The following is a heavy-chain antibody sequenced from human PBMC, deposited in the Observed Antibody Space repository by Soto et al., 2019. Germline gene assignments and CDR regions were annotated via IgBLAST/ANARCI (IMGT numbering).Heavy chain of an antibody. CDR1: GFTFSTYG. Sequence: EVQLLESGGGLVQPGGSLRLSCVASGFTFSTYGMSWVRQAPGKGLEWVSSVTNNGGATFYADSVKGRFTISRDNSKSTLDLQMNSLRAEDTAIYYCAKSDQNYYYESWGQGALVTVSS. CDR3: AKSDQNYYYES. V-gene: IGHV3-23*01. CDR2: VTNNGGAT. D-gene: IGHD3-22*01. J-gene: IGHJ4*02.